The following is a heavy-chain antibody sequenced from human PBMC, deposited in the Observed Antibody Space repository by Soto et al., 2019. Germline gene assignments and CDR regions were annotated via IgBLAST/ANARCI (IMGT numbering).Heavy chain of an antibody. Sequence: GGSLSLSCAASGFTVSSNYMSWVRQAPGKGLEWVSVIYSGGSTYYADSVKGRFTISRDNSKNTLYLQMNSLRAEDTAVYYCARVSPDIVVVPAALAAFDIWGQGTMVTVSS. D-gene: IGHD2-2*01. CDR3: ARVSPDIVVVPAALAAFDI. CDR1: GFTVSSNY. CDR2: IYSGGST. J-gene: IGHJ3*02. V-gene: IGHV3-66*01.